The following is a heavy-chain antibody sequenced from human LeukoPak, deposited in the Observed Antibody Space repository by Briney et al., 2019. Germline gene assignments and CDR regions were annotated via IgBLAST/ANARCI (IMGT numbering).Heavy chain of an antibody. CDR2: IYGSGST. CDR3: AREGTSGTHLNWFDP. V-gene: IGHV4-59*01. Sequence: SETLSLTCTVSGGSISSYYWSWIRQPPGKGLEWIGHIYGSGSTNYNPSLKSRVTLSVDTSKNQFSLKLSSVTAADTAVYYCAREGTSGTHLNWFDPWGQGTLDTVSS. D-gene: IGHD1-1*01. J-gene: IGHJ5*02. CDR1: GGSISSYY.